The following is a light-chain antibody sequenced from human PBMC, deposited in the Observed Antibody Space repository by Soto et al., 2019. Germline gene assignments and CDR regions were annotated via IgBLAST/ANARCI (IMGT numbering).Light chain of an antibody. V-gene: IGLV1-44*01. Sequence: QSVLTQPPSASGTPGQRVTISCSGSGSSIGTNNVNWYRQLPGTAPKLLIYGDNQRPSGVPYRFSGSKSGTSASLAISGRQSEDEAEYYCAAWDGSLNNVLFGGGTKVTVL. J-gene: IGLJ2*01. CDR3: AAWDGSLNNVL. CDR2: GDN. CDR1: GSSIGTNN.